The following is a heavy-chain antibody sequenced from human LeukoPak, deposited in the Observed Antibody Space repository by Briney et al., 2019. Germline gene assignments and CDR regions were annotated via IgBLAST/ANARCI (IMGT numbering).Heavy chain of an antibody. Sequence: GGSLRLSCSASGFTFSSYEMNWVRQAPGKGLEWVSYISSSGSTIYYADSVKGRFTISRDNAKNSLYLQINSLRAEDTAVYYCAELGITMIGGVWGKGTTVTISS. CDR3: AELGITMIGGV. D-gene: IGHD3-10*02. CDR1: GFTFSSYE. V-gene: IGHV3-48*03. CDR2: ISSSGSTI. J-gene: IGHJ6*04.